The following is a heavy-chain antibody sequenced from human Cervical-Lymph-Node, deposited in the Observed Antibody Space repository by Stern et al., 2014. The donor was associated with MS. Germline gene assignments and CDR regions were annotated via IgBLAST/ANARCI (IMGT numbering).Heavy chain of an antibody. CDR3: ARDLRGPTDY. V-gene: IGHV3-74*01. J-gene: IGHJ4*02. CDR2: INTDGSST. Sequence: EVQLVESGGGLVQPGGSLRLSCAASGFTFSRYWMHWVRHVPGKGLVWVSRINTDGSSTDHADSVKGRFTISRDNAKNTLYLQMNSLRAEDTAVYYCARDLRGPTDYWGQGVLVTVSS. CDR1: GFTFSRYW. D-gene: IGHD3-10*01.